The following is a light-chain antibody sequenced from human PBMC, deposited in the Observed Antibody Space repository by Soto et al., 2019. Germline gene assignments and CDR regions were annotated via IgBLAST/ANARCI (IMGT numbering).Light chain of an antibody. Sequence: EIVLTQSPATLSLSPGERATLSCRASQSVSSYLAWYQQKPGQAPRLLIYDASNRATGIPARFSGSGSETDFTLTISSLEAEDFAVYDCQQRSNWPPSFGQGTRLEIK. CDR3: QQRSNWPPS. V-gene: IGKV3-11*01. J-gene: IGKJ5*01. CDR2: DAS. CDR1: QSVSSY.